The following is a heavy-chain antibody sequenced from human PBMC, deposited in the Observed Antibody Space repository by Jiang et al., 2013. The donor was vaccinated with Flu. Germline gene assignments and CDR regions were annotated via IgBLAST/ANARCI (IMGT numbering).Heavy chain of an antibody. D-gene: IGHD3-22*01. CDR2: INSDGSTT. V-gene: IGHV3-74*01. Sequence: SRINSDGSTTNYADSVKGRFTISRDDAKNTLYLQMNSLRAEDTAVYYCARARGYYDTSGYYYFDYWGQGTLVTVSS. CDR3: ARARGYYDTSGYYYFDY. J-gene: IGHJ4*02.